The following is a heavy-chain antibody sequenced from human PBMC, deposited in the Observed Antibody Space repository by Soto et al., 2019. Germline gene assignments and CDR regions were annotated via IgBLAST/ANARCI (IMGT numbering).Heavy chain of an antibody. CDR2: ISRHNGNT. Sequence: GXSVKVSCTASGYVFIGYGIVWVRQAPGLGLEWMGWISRHNGNTNYAQKFQGRATMTTDASTSTACMELRSLRSDDTAVYYCAPDLDGSGSYYTDYWGQGTLVTVSS. D-gene: IGHD3-10*01. V-gene: IGHV1-18*01. J-gene: IGHJ4*02. CDR3: APDLDGSGSYYTDY. CDR1: GYVFIGYG.